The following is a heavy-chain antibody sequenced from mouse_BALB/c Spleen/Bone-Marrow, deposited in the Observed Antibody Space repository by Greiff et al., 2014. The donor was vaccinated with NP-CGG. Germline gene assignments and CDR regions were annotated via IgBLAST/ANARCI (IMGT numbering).Heavy chain of an antibody. Sequence: VKLVESGAELVKPGAPVKLSCKASGYTFTSYYMNWVKQRPGQGLEWIGEINPSNGGTNFNEKFKSKATLTVDKSSSTAYMQLSSLTSEDSAVYYCTRYGNYYFDYWGQGTTLTVSS. CDR3: TRYGNYYFDY. D-gene: IGHD2-1*01. CDR1: GYTFTSYY. CDR2: INPSNGGT. J-gene: IGHJ2*01. V-gene: IGHV1S81*02.